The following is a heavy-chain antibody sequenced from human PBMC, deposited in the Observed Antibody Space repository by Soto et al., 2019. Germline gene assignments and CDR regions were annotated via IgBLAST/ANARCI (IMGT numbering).Heavy chain of an antibody. Sequence: SETLSLTCTVSGGSISSSSYYWGWIRQPPGKGLEWIGSIYYSGSTYYNPSLKSRVNISVDTSKNQIYLKQSSVTAADTAVYYCARDLWGYCGADCYPLDVWGQGTTVTVSS. CDR1: GGSISSSSYY. CDR3: ARDLWGYCGADCYPLDV. V-gene: IGHV4-39*02. D-gene: IGHD2-21*02. CDR2: IYYSGST. J-gene: IGHJ6*02.